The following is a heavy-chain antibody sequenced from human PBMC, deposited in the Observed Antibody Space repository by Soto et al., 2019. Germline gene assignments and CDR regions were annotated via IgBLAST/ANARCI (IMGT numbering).Heavy chain of an antibody. CDR1: GFIFSSYG. V-gene: IGHV3-30*18. J-gene: IGHJ6*02. CDR2: ISHDGSIK. D-gene: IGHD4-17*01. CDR3: AKSGGGLTTTQYYGMDYGMDV. Sequence: PGGSLRLSCAASGFIFSSYGMHWVRKAPGKGLEWVTVISHDGSIKYYADSVKGRFTISRDNSNNTLYLQMNSLRAEDTAVYYCAKSGGGLTTTQYYGMDYGMDVWGQGTTVTVSS.